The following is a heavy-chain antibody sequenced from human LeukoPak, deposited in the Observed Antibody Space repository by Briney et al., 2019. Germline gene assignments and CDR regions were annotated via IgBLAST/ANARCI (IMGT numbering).Heavy chain of an antibody. J-gene: IGHJ4*02. V-gene: IGHV3-7*01. Sequence: GGSLRLSCAASGFTFSSYWMSWVRQAPGKGLEWVANIKQDGSEKYYVDSVKGRFTISRDNAKNSLYLQMNSLRAEDTAVYYCARYGNSGYDDGDYWGQGTLVTVSS. D-gene: IGHD5-12*01. CDR3: ARYGNSGYDDGDY. CDR2: IKQDGSEK. CDR1: GFTFSSYW.